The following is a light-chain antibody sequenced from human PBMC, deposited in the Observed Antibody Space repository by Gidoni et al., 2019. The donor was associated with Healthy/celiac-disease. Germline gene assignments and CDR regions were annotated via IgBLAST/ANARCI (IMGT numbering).Light chain of an antibody. V-gene: IGKV3-20*01. CDR3: QQYGSSPGYT. J-gene: IGKJ2*01. CDR1: QSVRSSD. Sequence: EIVSTQSTGTLSFSPGERATLSCRASQSVRSSDLSWYQQKPGQAPRLLIYGASSRATVIPDRSSGSGSSTDFTLTISSLEPEDFAVYYCQQYGSSPGYTFGQXTKLEIK. CDR2: GAS.